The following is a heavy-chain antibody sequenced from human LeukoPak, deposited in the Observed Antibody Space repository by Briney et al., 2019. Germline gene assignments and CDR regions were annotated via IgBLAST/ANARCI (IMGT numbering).Heavy chain of an antibody. Sequence: ASVKVSCKASGYTFTSYYMHWVRQAPGQGLEWMGIINPSGGSTSYAQKFQGRVTMTRDTSTSTVYMELSSLRCEDTAVYYCAREEQWLVHDYWGQGTLVTVSS. CDR1: GYTFTSYY. J-gene: IGHJ4*02. D-gene: IGHD6-19*01. V-gene: IGHV1-46*01. CDR2: INPSGGST. CDR3: AREEQWLVHDY.